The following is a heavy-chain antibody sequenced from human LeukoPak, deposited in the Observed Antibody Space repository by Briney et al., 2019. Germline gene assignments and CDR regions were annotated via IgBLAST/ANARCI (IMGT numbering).Heavy chain of an antibody. CDR3: AAKRAMATNRSRGYYYYYMDV. V-gene: IGHV1-46*01. J-gene: IGHJ6*03. CDR1: VSTVTTYY. Sequence: ASVKVSCKAAVSTVTTYYMHCTRHAPGQGLEWMGIINPSGGSTSYAQKFQGRVTMTRDTSTSTVYMELSSLRSEDTAVYYCAAKRAMATNRSRGYYYYYMDVWGKGTTVTVSS. CDR2: INPSGGST. D-gene: IGHD5-24*01.